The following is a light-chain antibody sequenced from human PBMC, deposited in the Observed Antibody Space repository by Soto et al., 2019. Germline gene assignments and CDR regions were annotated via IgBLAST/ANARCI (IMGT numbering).Light chain of an antibody. CDR3: QQSYSTPHT. CDR1: QSISSW. J-gene: IGKJ5*01. V-gene: IGKV1-39*01. CDR2: AAS. Sequence: DIQMTQSPSTLSASVGARVTITCRASQSISSWLAWYQQKPGKAPKILIYAASSLQSGVPSRFSGSGSGTDFTLTISSLQPEDFETYYCQQSYSTPHTFGQGTRLEIK.